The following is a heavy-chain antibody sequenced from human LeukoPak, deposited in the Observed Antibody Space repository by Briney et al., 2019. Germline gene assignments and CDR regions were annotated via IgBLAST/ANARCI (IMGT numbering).Heavy chain of an antibody. V-gene: IGHV4-4*07. CDR3: MIDGPSWGLL. J-gene: IGHJ4*02. Sequence: PSETLSLTCTVSGISINPYYWTWIRQPAGKGREWIGRIISTTGSANYNPSLKSRVTMSVDTSKNQFSLELTSVTAADTAVYYCMIDGPSWGLLWGLGTLVTVSS. D-gene: IGHD3-16*01. CDR2: IISTTGSA. CDR1: GISINPYY.